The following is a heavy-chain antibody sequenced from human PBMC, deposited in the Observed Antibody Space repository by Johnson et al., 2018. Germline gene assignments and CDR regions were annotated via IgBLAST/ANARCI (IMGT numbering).Heavy chain of an antibody. CDR2: ISYDGSNK. CDR3: AKGVTMIHRAFYMDV. D-gene: IGHD3-22*01. J-gene: IGHJ6*03. CDR1: GFTFSSYG. V-gene: IGHV3-30*18. Sequence: QVQLVQSGGGVVQPGRSLRLSCAASGFTFSSYGMPWVRQAPGKGLEWVAVISYDGSNKYYADSVKGRFTISRDNSKNTLYLQMNSLRAEDTAVYYCAKGVTMIHRAFYMDVWGKGTTVTVSS.